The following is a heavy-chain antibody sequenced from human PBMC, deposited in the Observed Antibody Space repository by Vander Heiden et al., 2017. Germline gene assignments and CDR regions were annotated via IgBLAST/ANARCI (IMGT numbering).Heavy chain of an antibody. CDR3: ARVGTSGYYWVDY. J-gene: IGHJ4*02. Sequence: EVQLVESGGGFVQPGGSLRLSCAASGFTFSTYWMHWVRQAPGKGLVWVSRINSDGSSTIYADSVKGRFTISRDNAKNTLSLQMSSLRAEDTAVYYCARVGTSGYYWVDYWGQGTLVTVSS. V-gene: IGHV3-74*01. CDR1: GFTFSTYW. CDR2: INSDGSST. D-gene: IGHD3-22*01.